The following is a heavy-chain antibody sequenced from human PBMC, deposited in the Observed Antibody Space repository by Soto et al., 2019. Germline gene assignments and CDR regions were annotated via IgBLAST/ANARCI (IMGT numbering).Heavy chain of an antibody. V-gene: IGHV4-39*01. CDR2: IYYSGST. CDR3: ASRSQMLRGERYYYYGMDV. J-gene: IGHJ6*02. Sequence: PSETLSLTCTVSGGSISSSSYYWGWIRQPPGKGLEWIGSIYYSGSTYYNPSLKSRVTISVDTSKNQFSLKLSSVTAADTAVYFCASRSQMLRGERYYYYGMDVWGQGTTVTVSS. D-gene: IGHD2-2*01. CDR1: GGSISSSSYY.